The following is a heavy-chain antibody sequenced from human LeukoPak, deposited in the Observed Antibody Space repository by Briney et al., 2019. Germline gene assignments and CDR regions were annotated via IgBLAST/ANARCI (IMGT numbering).Heavy chain of an antibody. Sequence: SETLSLTCAVYGGSFSGYYWSWIRQPPGKGLEWIGEINHSGSTNYNPSLKSRVTISVDTSKNQFSLKLSSVTAADTAVYYCARGLIAAAAPNWFDPWGQGTLVTVSS. CDR3: ARGLIAAAAPNWFDP. V-gene: IGHV4-34*01. CDR1: GGSFSGYY. J-gene: IGHJ5*02. CDR2: INHSGST. D-gene: IGHD6-13*01.